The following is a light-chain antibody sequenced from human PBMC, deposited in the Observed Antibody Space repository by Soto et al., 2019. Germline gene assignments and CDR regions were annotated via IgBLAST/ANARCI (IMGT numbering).Light chain of an antibody. Sequence: QSVLTQPPSASGSPGQSVTISCTGTSSDVGGYNYVSWYQQHPGKAPKLMIYEVSKRPSGVPDRFSGSKSGNMASLTVSGLQAEDEADYYCSSYAGSNNLFGGGTKLTVL. CDR3: SSYAGSNNL. CDR2: EVS. V-gene: IGLV2-8*01. J-gene: IGLJ3*02. CDR1: SSDVGGYNY.